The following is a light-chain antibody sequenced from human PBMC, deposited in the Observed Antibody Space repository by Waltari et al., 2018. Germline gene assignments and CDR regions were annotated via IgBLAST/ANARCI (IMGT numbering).Light chain of an antibody. CDR1: QSGLFSPNNKNY. CDR3: QQYRSTLWT. CDR2: WAS. J-gene: IGKJ1*01. Sequence: DIVMTQSPASLAVSLGERATINCQSRQSGLFSPNNKNYLAWYQQTTGQPPELLFYWASTRESGVPDRGSGSGSGTDFTLTISSLQAVDGAVYYCQQYRSTLWTFGQGTRVEIK. V-gene: IGKV4-1*01.